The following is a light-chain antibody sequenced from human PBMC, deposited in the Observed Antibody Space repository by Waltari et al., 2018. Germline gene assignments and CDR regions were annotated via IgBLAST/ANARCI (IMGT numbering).Light chain of an antibody. CDR2: SNN. CDR1: SSNIGSNN. CDR3: AAWDDSLNGYV. J-gene: IGLJ1*01. Sequence: QSVLTQPPSASGTPGQRVTISCSGSSSNIGSNNVNWYQQLPGTAPKLLIYSNNPRRSGVPDRFAGSKSGTSASLAISGLQSEDEADYYCAAWDDSLNGYVFGTGTKVTVL. V-gene: IGLV1-44*01.